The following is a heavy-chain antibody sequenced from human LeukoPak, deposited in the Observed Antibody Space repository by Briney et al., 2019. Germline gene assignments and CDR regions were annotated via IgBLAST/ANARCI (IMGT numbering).Heavy chain of an antibody. Sequence: ASVKVSCKASGYTFTSYDINWVRQATGQGLEWMGWMNPNSGNTGYAQKFQGRVTMTRNTSISTAYMELSSLRSEDTAVYYCARGIRTYSGYGADYWGQGTLVTVSS. D-gene: IGHD5-12*01. CDR3: ARGIRTYSGYGADY. J-gene: IGHJ4*02. CDR1: GYTFTSYD. V-gene: IGHV1-8*01. CDR2: MNPNSGNT.